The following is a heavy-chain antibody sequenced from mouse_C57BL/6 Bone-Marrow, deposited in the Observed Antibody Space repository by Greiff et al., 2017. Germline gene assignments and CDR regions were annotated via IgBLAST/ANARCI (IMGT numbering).Heavy chain of an antibody. Sequence: EVKLVESGGGLVKPGGSLKLSCAASGFTFSSYAMSWVRQTPEKRLEWVATISDGGSYTYYPDNVKGRFTISRDNAKNNLYLQMSHLKSEDTAMYYCARANWDVAYWGQGTLVTVSA. V-gene: IGHV5-4*03. J-gene: IGHJ3*01. CDR3: ARANWDVAY. D-gene: IGHD4-1*01. CDR2: ISDGGSYT. CDR1: GFTFSSYA.